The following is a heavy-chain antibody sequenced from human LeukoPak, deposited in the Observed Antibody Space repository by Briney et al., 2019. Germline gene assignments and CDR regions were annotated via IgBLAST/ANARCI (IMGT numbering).Heavy chain of an antibody. D-gene: IGHD1-1*01. CDR3: AKPCDWNDMHGMDV. Sequence: GGSLRLSCAASGFIFTNYGMHWVRQAPGKGLEWVAFIRYDGSNKYYADSVKGRFTISRDNSKNTLYLQMNSPRPEDTAIYYCAKPCDWNDMHGMDVWGQGTTVTVSS. V-gene: IGHV3-30*02. J-gene: IGHJ6*02. CDR2: IRYDGSNK. CDR1: GFIFTNYG.